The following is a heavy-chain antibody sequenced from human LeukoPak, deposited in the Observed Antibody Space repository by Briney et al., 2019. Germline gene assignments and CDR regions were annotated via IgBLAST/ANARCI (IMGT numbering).Heavy chain of an antibody. Sequence: PGGSLRLSCAASGFSFSTYAMHWVRQAPGKGLEWVAVISYDGSNEYYADSVKGRFTISRDNSKNTLYLQMNTLRAEDTAVFYCARDWGDYAPTYYFDYWGRGTLVTVSS. CDR1: GFSFSTYA. J-gene: IGHJ4*02. D-gene: IGHD4-17*01. V-gene: IGHV3-30-3*01. CDR2: ISYDGSNE. CDR3: ARDWGDYAPTYYFDY.